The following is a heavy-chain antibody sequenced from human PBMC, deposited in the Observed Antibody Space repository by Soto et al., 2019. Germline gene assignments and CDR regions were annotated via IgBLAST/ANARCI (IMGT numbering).Heavy chain of an antibody. CDR2: ISSSSSYI. CDR1: GFTFSSYS. CDR3: ARDFDIVVVPAAIPYY. Sequence: GGSLRLSCAASGFTFSSYSMNWVRQAPGKGLEWVSSISSSSSYIYYADSVKGRFTISRDNAKNSLYLQMNSLRAEDTAVYYCARDFDIVVVPAAIPYYWGQGTLVTVSS. V-gene: IGHV3-21*01. J-gene: IGHJ4*02. D-gene: IGHD2-2*01.